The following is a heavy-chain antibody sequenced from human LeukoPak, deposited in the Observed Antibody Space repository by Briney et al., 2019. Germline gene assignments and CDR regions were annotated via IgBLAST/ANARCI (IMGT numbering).Heavy chain of an antibody. CDR1: GGSFSGYY. CDR2: INHSGST. Sequence: PSETLSLTCAVYGGSFSGYYWSWIRQPPGKGLEWIGEINHSGSTNYNPSLKSRVTISVDTSKNQFSLKLSSVTAADTAVYYCARGKSYCSSTSCPNPLRYYYYGMDVWGQGTTVTVSS. D-gene: IGHD2-2*01. V-gene: IGHV4-34*01. J-gene: IGHJ6*02. CDR3: ARGKSYCSSTSCPNPLRYYYYGMDV.